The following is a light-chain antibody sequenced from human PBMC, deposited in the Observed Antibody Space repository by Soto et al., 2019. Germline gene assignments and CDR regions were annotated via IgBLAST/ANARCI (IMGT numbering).Light chain of an antibody. CDR1: SSDVGSYKF. J-gene: IGLJ1*01. CDR3: SSYAGSNMGV. Sequence: QSVLTQPPSASGSPGQSVTISCTGTSSDVGSYKFVSWYQQHPGKAPKLIIYEVTQRPSGVPDRFSGSKSGNTASLTVSGLQAEDDADYYCSSYAGSNMGVFGTGTKLTVL. CDR2: EVT. V-gene: IGLV2-8*01.